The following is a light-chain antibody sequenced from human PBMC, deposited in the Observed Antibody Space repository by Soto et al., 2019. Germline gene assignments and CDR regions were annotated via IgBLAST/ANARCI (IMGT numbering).Light chain of an antibody. CDR2: GNN. Sequence: QSVVTQPPSASGTPGQRVTISCSGSSSNIGSNSVNWYQQVPGTAPKLLIYGNNQRPSGIPDRVSGSKSGTSASLAISGLQSEDEADYYCAAWDDRLNAVVFGGGTTVTVL. J-gene: IGLJ2*01. V-gene: IGLV1-44*01. CDR1: SSNIGSNS. CDR3: AAWDDRLNAVV.